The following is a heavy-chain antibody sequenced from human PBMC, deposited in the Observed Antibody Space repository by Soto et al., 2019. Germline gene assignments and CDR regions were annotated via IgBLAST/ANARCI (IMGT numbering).Heavy chain of an antibody. J-gene: IGHJ4*02. Sequence: GGSLRLSSEASGFTFSSYAMHWVRQAPGKGLEWVAVMSYDGSNYYYVDSVKGRFTISRDNSRNTLYLQMNSLTSEDTALYYCARESYGNLYFDYWGQGTLVTVSS. CDR1: GFTFSSYA. V-gene: IGHV3-30-3*01. CDR2: MSYDGSNY. CDR3: ARESYGNLYFDY. D-gene: IGHD4-4*01.